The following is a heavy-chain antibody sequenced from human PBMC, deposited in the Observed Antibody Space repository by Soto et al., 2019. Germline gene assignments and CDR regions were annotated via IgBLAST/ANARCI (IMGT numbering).Heavy chain of an antibody. Sequence: GSLILSCEASGFSIRDYWMHWVRQAPGEGLVWVSFINGDASSTTYADSVKGRFTISRDDAKNTVYLQMTSLRAEDTAVYFCARDRSYAMEVWGQGTTVTVYS. V-gene: IGHV3-74*01. CDR1: GFSIRDYW. CDR3: ARDRSYAMEV. CDR2: INGDASST. J-gene: IGHJ6*02.